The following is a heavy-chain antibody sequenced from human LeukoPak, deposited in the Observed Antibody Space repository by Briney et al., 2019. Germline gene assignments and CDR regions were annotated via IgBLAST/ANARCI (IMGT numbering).Heavy chain of an antibody. CDR1: GGSISPYY. D-gene: IGHD1-26*01. Sequence: SETLSLTCTVSGGSISPYYWSWIRQPPGKGLEWIGYIYHSGTTYYNPSLKSRVTISIDRSKNQFSLKLSSVTAADTAVYYCARVARWGYYFDYWGQGTLVTVSS. CDR3: ARVARWGYYFDY. J-gene: IGHJ4*02. V-gene: IGHV4-30-2*01. CDR2: IYHSGTT.